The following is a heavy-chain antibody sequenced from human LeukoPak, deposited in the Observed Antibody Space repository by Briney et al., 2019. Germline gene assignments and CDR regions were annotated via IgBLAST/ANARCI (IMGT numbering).Heavy chain of an antibody. CDR2: MNPNSGNT. CDR3: ARGWGVVGTGAFDI. CDR1: GYTFTSYD. D-gene: IGHD2-21*02. Sequence: GASVKVSCKASGYTFTSYDINWVRQATGQGLEWMGWMNPNSGNTGYAQKLQGRVTMTTDTSTSTAYMELRSLRSDDTALYYCARGWGVVGTGAFDIWGQGTMVTVSS. V-gene: IGHV1-8*01. J-gene: IGHJ3*02.